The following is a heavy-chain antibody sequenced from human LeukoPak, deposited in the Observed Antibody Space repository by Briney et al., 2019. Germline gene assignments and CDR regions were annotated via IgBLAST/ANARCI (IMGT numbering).Heavy chain of an antibody. J-gene: IGHJ5*02. V-gene: IGHV3-43*01. D-gene: IGHD3-16*01. Sequence: GGSLRLSCAASGFTFDDYTMHWVRHAPGKGLEWVSLMIWAGGSTYYADSVKGRFTISRDNSKNSLYLQMNSLRTEDTALYYCAKDIVPKTIYVPAFDPWGQGTLVTVSS. CDR1: GFTFDDYT. CDR2: MIWAGGST. CDR3: AKDIVPKTIYVPAFDP.